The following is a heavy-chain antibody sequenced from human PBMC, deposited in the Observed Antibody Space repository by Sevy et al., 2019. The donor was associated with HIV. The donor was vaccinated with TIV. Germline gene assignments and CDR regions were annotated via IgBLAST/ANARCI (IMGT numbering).Heavy chain of an antibody. J-gene: IGHJ4*02. V-gene: IGHV3-49*03. CDR2: IRRKSYEPYGGTT. D-gene: IGHD4-17*01. CDR1: GFTFGDYA. CDR3: TRALATVDTPAYYFDD. Sequence: GGSLRLSCTSSGFTFGDYAMSWFRQAPGKGLEWVAFIRRKSYEPYGGTTEYAASVKGRFTISRDDSKSIAYLQMNSLKTEATAVYYCTRALATVDTPAYYFDDWGQGILVTVSS.